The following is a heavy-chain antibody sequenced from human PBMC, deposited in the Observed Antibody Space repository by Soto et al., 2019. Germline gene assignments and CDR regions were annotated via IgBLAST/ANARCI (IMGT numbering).Heavy chain of an antibody. D-gene: IGHD3-10*01. CDR3: AKDRLGDGMDV. CDR1: GFTFSSYG. V-gene: IGHV3-30*18. CDR2: ISYDGSNK. Sequence: QVQLVESGGGVVQPGRSLRLSCAASGFTFSSYGMHWVRQAPGKGLEWVAVISYDGSNKYYADSVKGRFTISRDNSKNTLYLQMNSLRAEDTAVYYCAKDRLGDGMDVWGQGTTVTVSS. J-gene: IGHJ6*02.